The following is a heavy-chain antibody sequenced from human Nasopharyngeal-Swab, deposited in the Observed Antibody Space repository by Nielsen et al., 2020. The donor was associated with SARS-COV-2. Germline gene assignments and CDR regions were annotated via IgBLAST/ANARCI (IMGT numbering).Heavy chain of an antibody. CDR2: ISAYNGNT. V-gene: IGHV1-18*04. CDR1: GYTFTSYG. CDR3: ARVLLWFGELYYFDY. Sequence: ASVKVPCKASGYTFTSYGISWVRQAPGQGLEWMGWISAYNGNTNYAQKLQGRVTMTTDTSTSTAYMELRSLRSDDTAVYYCARVLLWFGELYYFDYWGQGTLVTVSS. D-gene: IGHD3-10*01. J-gene: IGHJ4*02.